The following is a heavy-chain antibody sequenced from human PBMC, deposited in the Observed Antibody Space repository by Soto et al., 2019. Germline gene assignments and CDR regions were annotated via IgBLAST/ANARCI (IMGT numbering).Heavy chain of an antibody. CDR2: IIPILGIA. D-gene: IGHD5-18*01. Sequence: SVKVSCKASGGTFSSYTISWVRQAPGQGLEWMGRIIPILGIANYAQKFQGRVTITADKSTSTAYMELSSLRSEDTAVYYCARRSGYSYGTFDPWGQGTLVTVSS. V-gene: IGHV1-69*02. CDR1: GGTFSSYT. CDR3: ARRSGYSYGTFDP. J-gene: IGHJ5*02.